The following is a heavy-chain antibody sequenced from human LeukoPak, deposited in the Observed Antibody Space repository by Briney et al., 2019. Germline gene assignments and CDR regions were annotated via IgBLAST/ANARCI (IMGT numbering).Heavy chain of an antibody. J-gene: IGHJ4*02. CDR2: ISWNSGSI. CDR3: AKADSGSLGYFDY. CDR1: GFTFDDYA. V-gene: IGHV3-9*01. D-gene: IGHD1-26*01. Sequence: GRSLRLSCAASGFTFDDYAMHWVRQAPGKGLEWVSGISWNSGSIGYADSVKGRFTISRDNAKNSLYLQMNSLRAEDTALYYCAKADSGSLGYFDYWGQGTLVTVSS.